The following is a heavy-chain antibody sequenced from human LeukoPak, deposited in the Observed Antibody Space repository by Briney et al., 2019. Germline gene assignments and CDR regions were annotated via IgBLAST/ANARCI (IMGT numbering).Heavy chain of an antibody. CDR2: IYPGDSDT. CDR1: GYGFTSYW. J-gene: IGHJ3*02. CDR3: ARRRSAARDPFDI. Sequence: GESLKISCKGSGYGFTSYWIGWVRQMPGKGLEWMGIIYPGDSDTRYSPSFQGQVTVSADKSISTAYLQWSSLKASDTAMYYCARRRSAARDPFDIWGQGTMVTVSS. D-gene: IGHD6-13*01. V-gene: IGHV5-51*01.